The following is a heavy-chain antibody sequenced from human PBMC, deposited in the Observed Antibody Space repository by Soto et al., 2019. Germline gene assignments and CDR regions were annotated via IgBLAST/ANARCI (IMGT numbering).Heavy chain of an antibody. Sequence: SETLSLTCAVSGGSISSGDYYWSWIRQPPGKGLEWIGYIYYSGSTYYNPSLKSRVTISVDTSKNQFSLKLSSVTAADTAVYYCARDSGYDFWSGYYLGSWFDPWGQGNMVTVSS. CDR3: ARDSGYDFWSGYYLGSWFDP. J-gene: IGHJ5*02. V-gene: IGHV4-30-4*01. D-gene: IGHD3-3*01. CDR1: GGSISSGDYY. CDR2: IYYSGST.